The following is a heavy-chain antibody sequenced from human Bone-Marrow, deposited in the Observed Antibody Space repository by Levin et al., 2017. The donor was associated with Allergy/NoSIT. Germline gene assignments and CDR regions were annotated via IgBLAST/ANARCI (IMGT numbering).Heavy chain of an antibody. V-gene: IGHV3-15*05. D-gene: IGHD6-13*01. J-gene: IGHJ3*02. Sequence: GGSLRLSCAASGFTFTKAWMNWVRQAPGKGLEWVGRIKSKTDGGTTDYAAPVKGRFTVSRDDSKNTVFLQMNSLKTEDTAVYYCTTDVSIIAAASDGAFDIWGQGTMVSVSS. CDR2: IKSKTDGGTT. CDR1: GFTFTKAW. CDR3: TTDVSIIAAASDGAFDI.